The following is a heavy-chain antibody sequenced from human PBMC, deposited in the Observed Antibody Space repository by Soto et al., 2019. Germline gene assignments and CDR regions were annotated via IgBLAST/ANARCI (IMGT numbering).Heavy chain of an antibody. D-gene: IGHD3-22*01. CDR3: ALRSMAVVPEY. Sequence: QVQQQESGPGLLKPSETLSLTCAVSGDYISSYYCMWIRQPPGKGLESIGYLYYGRSANYNPSLKSRVSLSVDTSTNQCSLTLSSMTAADTAVYYCALRSMAVVPEYWGQGTLVTVSS. J-gene: IGHJ4*02. V-gene: IGHV4-59*01. CDR2: LYYGRSA. CDR1: GDYISSYY.